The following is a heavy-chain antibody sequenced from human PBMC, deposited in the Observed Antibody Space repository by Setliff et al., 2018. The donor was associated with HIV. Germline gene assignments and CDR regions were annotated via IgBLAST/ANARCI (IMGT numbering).Heavy chain of an antibody. Sequence: PGGSLRLSCAASGFTFSGSAMHWVRQASGKGLEWVGRIRSKGYGSATAYAASVKGRFTISRDDSKNTAYLQMDSLKTEDTAVYYCTRHTTDPRSLLDYWGQGTLVTVSS. CDR2: IRSKGYGSAT. J-gene: IGHJ4*02. CDR3: TRHTTDPRSLLDY. V-gene: IGHV3-73*01. CDR1: GFTFSGSA. D-gene: IGHD4-4*01.